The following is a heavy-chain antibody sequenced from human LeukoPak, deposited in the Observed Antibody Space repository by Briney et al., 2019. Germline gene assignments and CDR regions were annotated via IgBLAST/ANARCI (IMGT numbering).Heavy chain of an antibody. CDR1: GFPFSSYA. CDR3: AKLAHPELRDCWFDP. V-gene: IGHV3-23*01. D-gene: IGHD3-10*01. Sequence: GGSLRLSCAASGFPFSSYAMSWVRQAPGKGLEWVSAISFSKSSTYYADSVRGRFTISRDNSEGTLYLQMNSLRVEDTAIYYCAKLAHPELRDCWFDPWGQGTLVTVSS. J-gene: IGHJ5*02. CDR2: ISFSKSST.